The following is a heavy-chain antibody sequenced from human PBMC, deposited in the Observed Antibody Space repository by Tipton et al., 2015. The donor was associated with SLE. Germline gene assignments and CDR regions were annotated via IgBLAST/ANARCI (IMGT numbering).Heavy chain of an antibody. CDR3: VKAGWELRDMDY. D-gene: IGHD1-26*01. Sequence: SLRLSCAASGFTFSSYGMHWVRQAPGKGLEWVAVISYDGSNKYYADSVKGRFTISRDNSKNTLYLQMSSLRAEDTAVYYCVKAGWELRDMDYWGQGTLVTVSS. J-gene: IGHJ4*02. CDR1: GFTFSSYG. CDR2: ISYDGSNK. V-gene: IGHV3-30*18.